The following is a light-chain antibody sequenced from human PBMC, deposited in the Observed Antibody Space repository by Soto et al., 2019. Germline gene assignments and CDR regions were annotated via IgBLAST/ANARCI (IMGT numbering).Light chain of an antibody. Sequence: EIVLMQSPGTLSLSPGERATLSCRASQRVSNHFAWYQQKPGQAPRLLIYAASTRAAGIPDRFSGSGSGTDFTLTISRLEPEDFAVYYCQQLTDWPPQWTFGQGTKVDIK. CDR2: AAS. CDR3: QQLTDWPPQWT. J-gene: IGKJ1*01. CDR1: QRVSNH. V-gene: IGKV3-11*01.